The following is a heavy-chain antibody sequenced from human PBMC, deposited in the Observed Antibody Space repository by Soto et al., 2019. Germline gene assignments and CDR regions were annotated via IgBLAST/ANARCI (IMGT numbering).Heavy chain of an antibody. J-gene: IGHJ4*02. CDR2: IYYSGST. CDR3: ARSSSSWRLPLFDY. V-gene: IGHV4-31*03. D-gene: IGHD6-13*01. CDR1: GGSISSGGYY. Sequence: TLSLTCTVSGGSISSGGYYWSWIRQHPGKGLEWIGYIYYSGSTYYNPSLKSRVTISVDTSKNQFSLKLSSVTAADTAVYYCARSSSSWRLPLFDYWGQGTLVTVSS.